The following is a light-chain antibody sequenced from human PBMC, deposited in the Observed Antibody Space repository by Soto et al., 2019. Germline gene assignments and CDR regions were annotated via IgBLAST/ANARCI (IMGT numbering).Light chain of an antibody. V-gene: IGKV3-15*01. CDR3: QHYYERPLT. Sequence: IVMTQSPATLSVSPGERATLSCRASQSISTNLAWYQQKPGQGPSLLIFGASTRAIGIPTRLSGSGSGTDFSLHIRRLKSEDFAVYFCQHYYERPLTFGGGTKVEIE. CDR2: GAS. CDR1: QSISTN. J-gene: IGKJ4*01.